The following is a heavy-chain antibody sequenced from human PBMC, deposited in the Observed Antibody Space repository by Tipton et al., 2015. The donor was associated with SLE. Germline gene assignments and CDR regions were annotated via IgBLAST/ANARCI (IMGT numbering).Heavy chain of an antibody. Sequence: SLRLSCAASGFTFSNYAMHWVRQAPGKGLEWVAVISYDGSNKYYADSVKGRFTISRDNSKSTLHLQMSSLRAEDTAVYYCATYDYIWGSYRHPDYWGQGTLVTVSS. CDR3: ATYDYIWGSYRHPDY. V-gene: IGHV3-30*04. CDR2: ISYDGSNK. D-gene: IGHD3-16*02. J-gene: IGHJ4*02. CDR1: GFTFSNYA.